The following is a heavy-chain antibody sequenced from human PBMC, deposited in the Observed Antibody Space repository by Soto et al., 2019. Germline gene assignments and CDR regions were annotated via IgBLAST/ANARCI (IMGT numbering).Heavy chain of an antibody. J-gene: IGHJ5*02. CDR2: ISYDGSNT. CDR3: MTTYTAYSSGWFDR. V-gene: IGHV3-30*03. CDR1: GVPFSNYG. D-gene: IGHD6-19*01. Sequence: GGSLRLSCAASGVPFSNYGMHWVRQAPGKGLEWVAVISYDGSNTFYADSVKGRFTLSRDNSKYTLDLQMNNLRAEDTAIYYCMTTYTAYSSGWFDRWGQGTLVTVSS.